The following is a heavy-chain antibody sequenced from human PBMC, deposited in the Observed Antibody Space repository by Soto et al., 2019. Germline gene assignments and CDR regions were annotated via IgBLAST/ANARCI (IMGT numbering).Heavy chain of an antibody. CDR2: IIPIFGTA. D-gene: IGHD6-13*01. Sequence: QVQLVQSGAEVKKPGSSVKVSCKASGGTFSSYAISWVRQAPGQGLEWTGGIIPIFGTANYAQKFQGRVTITADESTSTAYMELSSLRSEDTAVYYCARGIAAAGTGWDYYFDYWGQGTLVTVSS. CDR3: ARGIAAAGTGWDYYFDY. V-gene: IGHV1-69*01. CDR1: GGTFSSYA. J-gene: IGHJ4*02.